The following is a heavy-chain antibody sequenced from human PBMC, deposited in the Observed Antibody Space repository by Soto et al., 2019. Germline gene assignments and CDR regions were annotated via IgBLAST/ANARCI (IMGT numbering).Heavy chain of an antibody. CDR1: GFTFGDYA. Sequence: GGSPRLSCTASGFTFGDYAMSWFRQAPGKGLEWVGFIRSKAYGGTTEYAASVKGRFTISRDDSKSIAYLQMNSLKTEDTAVYYCTRTFTSCSGGSCYEGGALALFDYWGQGTLVTVSS. D-gene: IGHD2-15*01. V-gene: IGHV3-49*03. CDR2: IRSKAYGGTT. J-gene: IGHJ4*02. CDR3: TRTFTSCSGGSCYEGGALALFDY.